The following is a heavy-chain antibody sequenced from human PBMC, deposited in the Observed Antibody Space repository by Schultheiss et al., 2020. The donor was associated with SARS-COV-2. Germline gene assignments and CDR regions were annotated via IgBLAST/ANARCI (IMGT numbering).Heavy chain of an antibody. Sequence: LSLTCAVYGGSFSGYYWSWIRQPPGKGLEWIGEINHSGSTNYNPSLKSRVTISVDTSKNQFSLKLSSVTAADTAVYYCARGRAYYYDSSTPYYFDYWGQGTLVTVSS. CDR2: INHSGST. J-gene: IGHJ4*02. CDR3: ARGRAYYYDSSTPYYFDY. D-gene: IGHD3-22*01. V-gene: IGHV4-34*01. CDR1: GGSFSGYY.